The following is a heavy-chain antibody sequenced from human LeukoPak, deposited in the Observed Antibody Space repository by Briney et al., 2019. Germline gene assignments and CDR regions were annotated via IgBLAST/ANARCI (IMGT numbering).Heavy chain of an antibody. V-gene: IGHV3-23*01. CDR1: GFTFSSYA. CDR3: AKGALSWLDY. CDR2: ISGSGGST. J-gene: IGHJ4*02. Sequence: GGALRLSCAASGFTFSSYALTWVRQAPGKGLEWVSAISGSGGSTYYADSVKGRFTISRDNSKNTLYLQMNSLRAEDTAVYYCAKGALSWLDYWGQGTLVTVSS. D-gene: IGHD5-12*01.